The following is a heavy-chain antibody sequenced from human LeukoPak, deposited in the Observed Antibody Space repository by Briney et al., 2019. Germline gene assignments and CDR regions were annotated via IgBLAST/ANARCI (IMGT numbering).Heavy chain of an antibody. V-gene: IGHV3-23*01. CDR2: ISGSGGST. D-gene: IGHD6-13*01. J-gene: IGHJ5*02. CDR3: VRGVGVSRFNYFDP. CDR1: GFTFSSYA. Sequence: GGSLRLSCSASGFTFSSYAMHWVRQAPGKGLEWVSVISGSGGSTYYADSVKGRFTISRDNSKNTLFLQMNSLRDDDTAVYYCVRGVGVSRFNYFDPWGQGTLVIVSS.